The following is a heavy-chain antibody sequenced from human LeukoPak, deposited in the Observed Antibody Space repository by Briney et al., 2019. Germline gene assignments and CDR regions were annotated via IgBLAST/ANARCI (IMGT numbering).Heavy chain of an antibody. V-gene: IGHV3-7*01. CDR1: GFTFSSYW. J-gene: IGHJ6*02. Sequence: SGGSLRLSCAASGFTFSSYWMSWVRQAPGKGLEWVANIKQDGSEKYYVDSVKGRFTISRDNAKNSLYLQMNSLRGEDTAVYYCARDQRYYGSGSSVYYGMDVWGQGTTVTVSS. D-gene: IGHD3-10*01. CDR3: ARDQRYYGSGSSVYYGMDV. CDR2: IKQDGSEK.